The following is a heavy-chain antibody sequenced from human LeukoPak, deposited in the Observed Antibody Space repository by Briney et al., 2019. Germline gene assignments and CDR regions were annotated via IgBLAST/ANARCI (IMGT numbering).Heavy chain of an antibody. D-gene: IGHD6-19*01. CDR2: ISGRDGNT. CDR3: AKDRIVMSGFFDY. J-gene: IGHJ4*02. Sequence: GGSLRLSCAAYGFTFSSYAMSWVRQAPGKGLEWVSGISGRDGNTYYADSVKGRFTISRDNSKNTLYLQMISLRVEDTAIYYCAKDRIVMSGFFDYWGQGTPVTVSS. V-gene: IGHV3-23*01. CDR1: GFTFSSYA.